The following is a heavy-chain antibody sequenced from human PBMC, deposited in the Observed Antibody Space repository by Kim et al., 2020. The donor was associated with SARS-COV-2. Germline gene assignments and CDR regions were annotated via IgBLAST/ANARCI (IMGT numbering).Heavy chain of an antibody. J-gene: IGHJ3*02. V-gene: IGHV3-30*18. CDR3: AKESDAFDI. Sequence: GGSLRLSCAASGFNFSSHVMHWVRQAPGKGLEWVALTSYDERSKFYAGSVKGRFTISRDNSKNVLFLQMDSVRGEDTAVYYCAKESDAFDIWGQGTMVTVPS. CDR1: GFNFSSHV. CDR2: TSYDERSK.